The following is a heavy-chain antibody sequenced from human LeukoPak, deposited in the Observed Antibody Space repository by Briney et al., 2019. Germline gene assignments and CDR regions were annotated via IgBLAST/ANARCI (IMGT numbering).Heavy chain of an antibody. D-gene: IGHD5-24*01. Sequence: GGSLRLSCAASGFTFDDYAMHWVRQAPGKGLEWVSLISWDGGSTYYADSVKGRFTISRDNSKNSLYLQMNSLRAEDTAVYYCARDNDGYLIDYWGQGTLVTVSS. CDR2: ISWDGGST. V-gene: IGHV3-43D*03. J-gene: IGHJ4*02. CDR1: GFTFDDYA. CDR3: ARDNDGYLIDY.